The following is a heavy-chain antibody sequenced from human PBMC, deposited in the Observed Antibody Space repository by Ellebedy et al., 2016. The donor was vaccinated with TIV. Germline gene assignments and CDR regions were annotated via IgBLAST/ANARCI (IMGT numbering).Heavy chain of an antibody. V-gene: IGHV3-30*03. D-gene: IGHD3-10*01. J-gene: IGHJ5*02. Sequence: PGGSLRLSCAASGFTFSNYGMHWVRQAPGEGLEWVAVVSADGYTQFYANSLKGRFSVYRDNSQNTLYLQMSGLTTDGTAVFYCGREATHGSWFYNLWGQGVLVTVSS. CDR3: GREATHGSWFYNL. CDR1: GFTFSNYG. CDR2: VSADGYTQ.